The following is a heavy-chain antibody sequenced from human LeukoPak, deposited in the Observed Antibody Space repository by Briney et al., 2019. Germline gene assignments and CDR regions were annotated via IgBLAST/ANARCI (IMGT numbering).Heavy chain of an antibody. CDR1: GYTFTSHD. V-gene: IGHV1-8*03. CDR3: ARGERWLQAPPDY. D-gene: IGHD5-24*01. CDR2: MNPNSGNT. Sequence: GVSVKVSCKASGYTFTSHDINWVRQATGQGLEWMGWMNPNSGNTGYAQKFQGRVTITRNTSISTAYMELSSLRSEDTAVYYCARGERWLQAPPDYWDQGTLVTVSS. J-gene: IGHJ4*02.